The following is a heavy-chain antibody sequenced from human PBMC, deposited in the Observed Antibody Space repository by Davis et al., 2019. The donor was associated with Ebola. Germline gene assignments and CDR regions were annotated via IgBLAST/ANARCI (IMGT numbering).Heavy chain of an antibody. V-gene: IGHV3-48*01. Sequence: GGSLRLSCAASGFTLRSHGMHWVRQAPGKGLEWVSYVSDSSTTIYYADSVKGRFTISRDNSKNTLYLQMNSLRAEDTAVYYCAKDQHYYDSSGYYSDAFDIWGQGTMVTVSS. CDR2: VSDSSTTI. D-gene: IGHD3-22*01. CDR3: AKDQHYYDSSGYYSDAFDI. J-gene: IGHJ3*02. CDR1: GFTLRSHG.